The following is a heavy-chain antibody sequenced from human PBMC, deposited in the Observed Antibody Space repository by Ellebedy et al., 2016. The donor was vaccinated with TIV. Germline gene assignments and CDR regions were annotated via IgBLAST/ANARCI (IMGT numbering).Heavy chain of an antibody. D-gene: IGHD3-10*01. J-gene: IGHJ4*02. V-gene: IGHV3-9*01. Sequence: GYEDPVTGRFTIARDNAKNSLYLQMNSPRGEDTALYYCARSDYGSGSPDYWGQGTLVTVSS. CDR3: ARSDYGSGSPDY.